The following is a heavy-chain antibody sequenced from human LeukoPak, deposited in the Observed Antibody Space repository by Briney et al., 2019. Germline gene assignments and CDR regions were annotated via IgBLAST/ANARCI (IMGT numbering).Heavy chain of an antibody. V-gene: IGHV4-34*01. CDR1: GGSISSYY. D-gene: IGHD3-22*01. J-gene: IGHJ4*02. CDR2: INHSGST. Sequence: SETLSLTCTVSGGSISSYYWSWIRQPPGKGLEWIGEINHSGSTNYNPSLKSRVTISVDTSKNQFSLKLSSVTAADTAVYYCASRDNYYDSSGQNDYWGQGTLVTVSS. CDR3: ASRDNYYDSSGQNDY.